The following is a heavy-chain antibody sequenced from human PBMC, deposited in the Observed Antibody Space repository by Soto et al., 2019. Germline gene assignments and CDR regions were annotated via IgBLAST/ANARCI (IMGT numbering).Heavy chain of an antibody. V-gene: IGHV4-34*01. CDR1: GGSFSGYY. CDR3: ARGRGVATGY. CDR2: INHSGST. J-gene: IGHJ4*02. Sequence: LSLTCAVYGGSFSGYYWSWIRQPPGKGLEWIGEINHSGSTNYNPSLKSRVTISVDTSKNQFSLKLSSVTAADTAVYYCARGRGVATGYWGQGTLVTVSS. D-gene: IGHD5-12*01.